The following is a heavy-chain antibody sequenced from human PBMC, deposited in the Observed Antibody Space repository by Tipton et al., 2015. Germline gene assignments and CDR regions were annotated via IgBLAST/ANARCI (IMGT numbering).Heavy chain of an antibody. CDR2: IYNSGNT. CDR3: ARGSGSQEDS. CDR1: GGSISSGDYY. V-gene: IGHV4-31*03. Sequence: TLSLTCTVSGGSISSGDYYWYWIRQHPGKGLERIGYIYNSGNTYYNASLESRVTISIDSSKNQFSLNLTSVTAADSAVYYCARGSGSQEDSWGQGTLVTVSS. D-gene: IGHD2-15*01. J-gene: IGHJ4*02.